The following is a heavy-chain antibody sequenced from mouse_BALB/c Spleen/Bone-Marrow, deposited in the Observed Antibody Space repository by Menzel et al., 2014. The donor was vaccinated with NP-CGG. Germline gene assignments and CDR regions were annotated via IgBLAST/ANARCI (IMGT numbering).Heavy chain of an antibody. CDR1: GFSLTGYG. D-gene: IGHD2-4*01. CDR3: ARGEDYDDYYAMDY. V-gene: IGHV2-6-7*01. Sequence: VMLVESGPGLVAPSQSLSITCTVSGFSLTGYGVNWVRQPPGKGLEWLGMIWGDGSTDYNSALKSRLSISKDNSKSQVFLKMNSLQTDDTARYYCARGEDYDDYYAMDYWGQGTSATVSS. CDR2: IWGDGST. J-gene: IGHJ4*01.